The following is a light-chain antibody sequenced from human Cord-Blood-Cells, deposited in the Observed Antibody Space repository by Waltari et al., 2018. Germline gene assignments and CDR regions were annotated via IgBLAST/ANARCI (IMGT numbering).Light chain of an antibody. J-gene: IGLJ1*01. V-gene: IGLV2-23*02. CDR3: CSYAGSSTPSYV. Sequence: QSALTQPASVSGSPGQSITISCTGTSSDVGSYNLVSWYQQHPGKATKLMIYEVSNRPSGVSNRFSGSKSGNTASLTISGLQAEDEADYYCCSYAGSSTPSYVFGTGTKVTVL. CDR1: SSDVGSYNL. CDR2: EVS.